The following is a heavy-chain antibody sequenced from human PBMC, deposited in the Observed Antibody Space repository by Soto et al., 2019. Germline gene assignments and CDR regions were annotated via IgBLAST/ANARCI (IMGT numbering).Heavy chain of an antibody. D-gene: IGHD3-9*01. CDR2: INPHSGGT. CDR3: ARGVALRYFYWLLKPHYFDY. J-gene: IGHJ4*02. V-gene: IGHV1-2*04. CDR1: GYTFTGYY. Sequence: GASVKVSCKASGYTFTGYYMHWVRQAPGRGLEWMGWINPHSGGTNYAQKFQGWVTMTRDTSISTAYMELSRLRSDDTAVYYCARGVALRYFYWLLKPHYFDYWGQGTLLTVSS.